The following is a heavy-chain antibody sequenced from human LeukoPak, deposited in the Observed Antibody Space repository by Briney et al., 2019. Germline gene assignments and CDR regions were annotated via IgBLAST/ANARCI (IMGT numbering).Heavy chain of an antibody. Sequence: SVKVSCKASGFTFINSAVQWVRQARGQRLEWIGWIVVGSGNTNYAQKFQERVTITRDMSTSTAYMELSSLRSEDTAVYYCAAEETVDCSGTNCYPPWGQGTLVTVSS. V-gene: IGHV1-58*01. CDR1: GFTFINSA. D-gene: IGHD2-2*01. CDR2: IVVGSGNT. J-gene: IGHJ5*02. CDR3: AAEETVDCSGTNCYPP.